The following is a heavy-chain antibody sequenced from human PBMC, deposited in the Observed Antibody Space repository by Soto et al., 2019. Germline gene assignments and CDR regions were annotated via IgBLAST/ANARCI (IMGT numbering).Heavy chain of an antibody. CDR3: VSWVSQHFDN. J-gene: IGHJ4*02. CDR1: GFTFSSYA. CDR2: IRGSSSTT. V-gene: IGHV3-23*01. Sequence: GGSLRLSCVASGFTFSSYAMSWVRQAPGKGLEAVSGIRGSSSTTYYADSVKGRFTISRDNSKNTLYLQMDSLGAEDTAMYFCVSWVSQHFDNWGRGILVTVSS. D-gene: IGHD3-9*01.